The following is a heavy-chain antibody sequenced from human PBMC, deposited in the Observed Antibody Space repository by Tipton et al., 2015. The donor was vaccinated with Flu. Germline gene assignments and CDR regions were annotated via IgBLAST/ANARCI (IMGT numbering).Heavy chain of an antibody. Sequence: TLSLTCAVYGGSFSGYYWSWIRQPPGKGLEWIGSIYYSGSSYYNPSLKSRVTISLDTSKNQFSLNLSSVTAADTATYYCARDGGGVGDFDDWGQGALVTVS. D-gene: IGHD2-15*01. CDR3: ARDGGGVGDFDD. V-gene: IGHV4-34*01. CDR1: GGSFSGYY. CDR2: IYYSGSS. J-gene: IGHJ4*02.